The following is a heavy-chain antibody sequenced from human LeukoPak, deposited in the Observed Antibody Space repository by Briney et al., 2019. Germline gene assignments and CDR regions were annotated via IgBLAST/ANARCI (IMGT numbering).Heavy chain of an antibody. CDR1: GYSFTSYW. CDR2: IYPGDSDT. CDR3: AIYDFWSGYYTGSSSDY. J-gene: IGHJ4*02. V-gene: IGHV5-51*01. D-gene: IGHD3-3*01. Sequence: GESLKISCKGSGYSFTSYWIGWVRQMPGKGLEWMGIIYPGDSDTRYSPPFQGQVTISADKSISTAYLQWSSLKASDTAMYYCAIYDFWSGYYTGSSSDYWGQGTLVTVSS.